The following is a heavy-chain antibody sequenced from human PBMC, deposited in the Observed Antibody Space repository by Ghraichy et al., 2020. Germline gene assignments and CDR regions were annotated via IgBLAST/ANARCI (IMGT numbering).Heavy chain of an antibody. Sequence: SETLSLTCTVSGGSISSGGYYWSWIRQHPGKGLEWIGYIYYSGSTYYNPSLKSRVTISVDTSKNQFSLKLSSVTAADTAVYYCARGVVQQLVHGAEDYWGQGTLVTVSS. CDR2: IYYSGST. J-gene: IGHJ4*02. D-gene: IGHD6-6*01. CDR3: ARGVVQQLVHGAEDY. CDR1: GGSISSGGYY. V-gene: IGHV4-31*03.